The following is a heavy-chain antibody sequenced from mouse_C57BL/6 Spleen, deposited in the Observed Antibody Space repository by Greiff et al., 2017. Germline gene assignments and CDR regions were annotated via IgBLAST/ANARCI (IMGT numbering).Heavy chain of an antibody. Sequence: EVQLQQSGPGLVKPSQSLSLTCSVTGYSITSGYYWYWIRQFPGNKLEWMGYISYDGSNNYNPSLKNRISITRDTSKNPFFLKLNSVTTEDTATYYGAKDHCGSSAWYFDVWGTGTTVTVSS. D-gene: IGHD1-1*01. CDR3: AKDHCGSSAWYFDV. CDR2: ISYDGSN. J-gene: IGHJ1*03. CDR1: GYSITSGYY. V-gene: IGHV3-6*01.